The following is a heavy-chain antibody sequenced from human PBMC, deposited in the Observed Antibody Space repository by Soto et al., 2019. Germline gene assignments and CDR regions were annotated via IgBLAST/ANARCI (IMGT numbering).Heavy chain of an antibody. CDR3: ARDFPVIRRSGRYRHGAGGGLDY. J-gene: IGHJ4*02. CDR1: GGTFSSYT. V-gene: IGHV1-69*08. Sequence: QVQLVQSVAEEKKRGSSVKVSCKASGGTFSSYTISWVRQAPGQGLEWMGRIIPILGIANYAQKFQGRVTITADKSTSTAYRELSSLRSEDTAVYYCARDFPVIRRSGRYRHGAGGGLDYWCQGTLVTVSS. D-gene: IGHD3-10*01. CDR2: IIPILGIA.